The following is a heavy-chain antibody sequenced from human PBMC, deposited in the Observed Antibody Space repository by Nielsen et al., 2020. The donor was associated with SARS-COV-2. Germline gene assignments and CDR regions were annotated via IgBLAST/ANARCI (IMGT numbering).Heavy chain of an antibody. J-gene: IGHJ3*02. CDR3: ARDYYGDYLDGFDI. CDR1: GDAGSIGDYF. Sequence: SETLSLTCSVSGDAGSIGDYFWTWIRQPPGKGLEWIGYVHHSGSTYYNPSLKSRVSISLDTSKSQFFLNLDSVTAADRAIYYCARDYYGDYLDGFDIWGQGTMVTVSS. D-gene: IGHD4-17*01. CDR2: VHHSGST. V-gene: IGHV4-61*08.